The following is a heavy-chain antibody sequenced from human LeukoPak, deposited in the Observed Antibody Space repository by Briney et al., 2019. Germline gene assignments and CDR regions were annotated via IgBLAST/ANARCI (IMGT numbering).Heavy chain of an antibody. D-gene: IGHD3-16*01. Sequence: GGSLRLSCAASGFTFSTYGMHWVRQAPGKGLEGVAFIGHDGARIYYADSVQGRFTISRDNSKNTLYLEMNSLSGEDTALYYCAKDHVTWGNRYFDHWGQGTLGTVSS. CDR3: AKDHVTWGNRYFDH. CDR2: IGHDGARI. V-gene: IGHV3-30*02. CDR1: GFTFSTYG. J-gene: IGHJ4*02.